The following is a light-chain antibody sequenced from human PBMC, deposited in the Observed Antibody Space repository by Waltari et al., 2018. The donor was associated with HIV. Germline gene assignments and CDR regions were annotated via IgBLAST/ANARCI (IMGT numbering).Light chain of an antibody. Sequence: EIVLTQSPATLSLSPGERATLSCRASQSVRDHIAWYQQKSGQPPRLLVFDTFNRATGIPARFSGSGSGTDFTLTISSLEPEDFAVYYCQQRGSWPPLTFGGGTKIEIK. J-gene: IGKJ4*01. CDR2: DTF. CDR3: QQRGSWPPLT. CDR1: QSVRDH. V-gene: IGKV3-11*01.